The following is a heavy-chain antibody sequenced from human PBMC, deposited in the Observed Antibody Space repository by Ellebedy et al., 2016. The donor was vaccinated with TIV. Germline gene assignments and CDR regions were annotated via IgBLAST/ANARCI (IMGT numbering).Heavy chain of an antibody. D-gene: IGHD3-10*01. CDR3: ARWFGELLYVRWFDP. V-gene: IGHV4-39*01. Sequence: SETLSLTCIVSGGSLSSSSSYWAWIRQPPGTGLEWIGSIYHSGSTYYNPSLKSRVTISVDTSENQFSLKLTSVTAADTAEYYCARWFGELLYVRWFDPWGQGTLVTVSS. CDR1: GGSLSSSSSY. CDR2: IYHSGST. J-gene: IGHJ5*02.